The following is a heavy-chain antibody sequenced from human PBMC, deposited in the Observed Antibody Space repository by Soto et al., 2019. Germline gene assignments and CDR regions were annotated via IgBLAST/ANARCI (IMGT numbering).Heavy chain of an antibody. CDR3: AKDPYYYDSSGYYPWFDP. CDR1: GFTFSSYA. D-gene: IGHD3-22*01. V-gene: IGHV3-23*01. J-gene: IGHJ5*02. Sequence: PGGSLRLSCAASGFTFSSYAMSWVRQAPGKGLEWVSAISGSGGSTYYADSVKGRFTTSRDNSKNTLYLQMNSLRAEDTAVYYCAKDPYYYDSSGYYPWFDPWGQGTLVTVSS. CDR2: ISGSGGST.